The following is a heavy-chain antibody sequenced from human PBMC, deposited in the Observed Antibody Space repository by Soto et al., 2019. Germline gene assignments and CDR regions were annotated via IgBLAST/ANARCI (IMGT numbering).Heavy chain of an antibody. CDR2: IYYSGRT. J-gene: IGHJ4*02. D-gene: IGHD5-18*01. Sequence: SETLSLTCTVSGGSISSGDYYWSWIRQPPGKGLEWIGYIYYSGRTDYNPSLKSRVAISVDTSKNQFSLKLSAVTAADTAVYYCATLTNGYYHVNDYWGQGTLVTVSS. CDR3: ATLTNGYYHVNDY. V-gene: IGHV4-30-4*01. CDR1: GGSISSGDYY.